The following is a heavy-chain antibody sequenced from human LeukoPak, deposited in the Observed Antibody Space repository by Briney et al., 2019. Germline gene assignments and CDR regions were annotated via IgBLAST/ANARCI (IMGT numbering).Heavy chain of an antibody. D-gene: IGHD2-2*01. V-gene: IGHV4-39*07. J-gene: IGHJ5*02. Sequence: PSETLSLTCTVSGGSISSGSYYWGWIRQPPGKGLEWIGSIYYSGSTYYNPSLKSRVTISVDTSKNQFSLKLSSLTAADTAVHYCARGIVVVPAGWFDPWGQGTLVTVSS. CDR3: ARGIVVVPAGWFDP. CDR2: IYYSGST. CDR1: GGSISSGSYY.